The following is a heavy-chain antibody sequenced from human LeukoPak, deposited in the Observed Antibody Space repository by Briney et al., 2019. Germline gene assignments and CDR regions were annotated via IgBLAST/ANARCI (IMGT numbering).Heavy chain of an antibody. D-gene: IGHD6-13*01. J-gene: IGHJ4*02. Sequence: PGGSLRLSCAASGFTFSIYDMSWVRQAPGKGLEWVSAISGSSGGTYYADSVKGRFTISRDNSKNTLYLQMNSLRADDTAVYYCAKIAASGTNYWGQGTLVTVSS. CDR2: ISGSSGGT. CDR1: GFTFSIYD. V-gene: IGHV3-23*01. CDR3: AKIAASGTNY.